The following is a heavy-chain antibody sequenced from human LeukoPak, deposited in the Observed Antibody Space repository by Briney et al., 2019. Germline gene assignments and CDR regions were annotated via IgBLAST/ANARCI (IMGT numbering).Heavy chain of an antibody. Sequence: AASVKVSCKASGYTFTSYGISWVRQAPGQGLEWMGWISAYNGNTNYAQKLQGRVTMTTDTSTSTAYMELRSLRSDDTAVYYCARNQNYYDSSGYYHDAFDIWGQGTMVTVSS. D-gene: IGHD3-22*01. J-gene: IGHJ3*02. CDR3: ARNQNYYDSSGYYHDAFDI. V-gene: IGHV1-18*01. CDR1: GYTFTSYG. CDR2: ISAYNGNT.